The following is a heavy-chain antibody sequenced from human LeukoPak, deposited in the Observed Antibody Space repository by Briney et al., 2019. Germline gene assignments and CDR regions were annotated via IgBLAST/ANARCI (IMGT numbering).Heavy chain of an antibody. Sequence: PSETLSLTCTVSGGSISSGGYYWSWIRQPPGKGLEWIGEINHSGSTNYNPSLKSRVTISVDPSKNQFSLKLSSVTAADTAVYYCARGRHGSGSRDLDYWGQGTLVTVSS. J-gene: IGHJ4*02. D-gene: IGHD3-10*01. V-gene: IGHV4-39*07. CDR1: GGSISSGGYY. CDR3: ARGRHGSGSRDLDY. CDR2: INHSGST.